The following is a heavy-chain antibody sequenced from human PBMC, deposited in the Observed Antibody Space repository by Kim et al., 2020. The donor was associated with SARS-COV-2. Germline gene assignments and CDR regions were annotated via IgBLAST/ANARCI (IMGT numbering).Heavy chain of an antibody. V-gene: IGHV4-39*01. Sequence: SETLSLTCTVSGGSISSSSYYWGWIRQSPGKGLEWIGSIYYSGSTYYNPSLKSRVTISVDTSKNQFSLKLSSVTAADTAVYYCARRERVFGVVTNKNWFDPWGQGTLVTVSS. J-gene: IGHJ5*02. CDR2: IYYSGST. D-gene: IGHD3-3*01. CDR3: ARRERVFGVVTNKNWFDP. CDR1: GGSISSSSYY.